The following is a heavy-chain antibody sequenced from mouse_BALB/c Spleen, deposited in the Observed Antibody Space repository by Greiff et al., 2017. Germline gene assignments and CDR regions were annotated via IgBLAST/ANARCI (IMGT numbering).Heavy chain of an antibody. V-gene: IGHV2-9*02. CDR3: ARRGLWRSSHAMDY. D-gene: IGHD1-1*02. CDR1: GFSLTSYG. Sequence: VKLVESGPGLVAPSQSLSITCTVSGFSLTSYGVHWVRQPPGKGLEWLGVIWAGGSTNYNSALMSRLSISKDNSKSQVFLKMNSLQTDDTAMYYCARRGLWRSSHAMDYWGQGTSVTVSS. CDR2: IWAGGST. J-gene: IGHJ4*01.